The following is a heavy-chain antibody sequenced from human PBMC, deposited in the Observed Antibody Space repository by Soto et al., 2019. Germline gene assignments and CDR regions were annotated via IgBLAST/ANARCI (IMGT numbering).Heavy chain of an antibody. D-gene: IGHD6-6*01. Sequence: ASVKVSCKASGYTFTSYDINWVRQATGQGLEWMGWMNPNSGNTGYAQKFQGRITMNSNTSIITAYMELSSLRSEDTAVYYCARGSSSSGDDFDIWGQGTMVTVSS. CDR2: MNPNSGNT. CDR3: ARGSSSSGDDFDI. J-gene: IGHJ3*02. V-gene: IGHV1-8*01. CDR1: GYTFTSYD.